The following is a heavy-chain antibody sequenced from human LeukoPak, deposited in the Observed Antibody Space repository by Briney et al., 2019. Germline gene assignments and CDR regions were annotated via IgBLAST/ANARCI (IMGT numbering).Heavy chain of an antibody. CDR3: ARVPTTYYYDSSDGMDV. CDR2: ISSSSSYI. V-gene: IGHV3-21*01. D-gene: IGHD3-22*01. Sequence: PGGSLRLSCAASGFTFSSYSMNWVRQAPGKGLGWVSSISSSSSYIYYADSVKGRFTISRDNAKNSLYLQMNSLRAEDTAVYYCARVPTTYYYDSSDGMDVWGQGTTVTVSS. CDR1: GFTFSSYS. J-gene: IGHJ6*02.